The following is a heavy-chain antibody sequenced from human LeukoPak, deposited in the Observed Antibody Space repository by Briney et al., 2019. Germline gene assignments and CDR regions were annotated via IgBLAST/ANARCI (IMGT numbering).Heavy chain of an antibody. D-gene: IGHD5-12*01. Sequence: GGSLRLSCAVSGFTFSSYAMSWVRQAPGKGLEWVSSIRGRGNYVYYADSVKGRFTISRDNSKNTLYLQMNSLRADDTAVYYCAKGGVYSGYDLSFEYWGQGALVTVSS. CDR3: AKGGVYSGYDLSFEY. CDR1: GFTFSSYA. CDR2: IRGRGNYV. V-gene: IGHV3-23*01. J-gene: IGHJ4*02.